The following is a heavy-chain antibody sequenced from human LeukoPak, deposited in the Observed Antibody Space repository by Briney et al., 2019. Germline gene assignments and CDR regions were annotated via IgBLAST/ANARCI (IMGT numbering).Heavy chain of an antibody. J-gene: IGHJ4*02. V-gene: IGHV4-39*01. CDR3: ARVITIFGVVILMYFDY. D-gene: IGHD3-3*01. Sequence: PSETLSLTCTVSGGSISSSSYCWGWIRQPPGKGLEWIGSIYYSGSTYYNPSLKSRVTISVDTSKNQFSLKLSSVTAADTAVYYCARVITIFGVVILMYFDYWGQGTLVTVSS. CDR1: GGSISSSSYC. CDR2: IYYSGST.